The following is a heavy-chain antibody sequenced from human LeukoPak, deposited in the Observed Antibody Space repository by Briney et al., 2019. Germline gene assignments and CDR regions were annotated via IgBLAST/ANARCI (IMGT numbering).Heavy chain of an antibody. CDR1: GFTFNTYA. V-gene: IGHV3-23*01. D-gene: IGHD6-6*01. CDR2: ISDSGGNT. Sequence: GGSLRLSCAASGFTFNTYAMSWVRQAPWERLQWVSGISDSGGNTYYADSVRGRFTISRDNSKITLYLQMNSLRAEDTAVYYCARHRSSWLIDYWGQGTLVTVSS. CDR3: ARHRSSWLIDY. J-gene: IGHJ4*02.